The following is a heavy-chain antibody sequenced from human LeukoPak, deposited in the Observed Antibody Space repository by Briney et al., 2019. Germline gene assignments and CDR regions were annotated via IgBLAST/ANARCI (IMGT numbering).Heavy chain of an antibody. CDR2: IYYSGST. V-gene: IGHV4-59*01. Sequence: SETLSLTCTVSGGSISSYYWSWIRQPPGKGLGWIGYIYYSGSTNYNPSLKSRVTISVDTSKNQFSLKLSSVTAADTAVYYCARVRYSSGWFEVWGQGTLVTVSS. CDR3: ARVRYSSGWFEV. J-gene: IGHJ5*02. CDR1: GGSISSYY. D-gene: IGHD6-19*01.